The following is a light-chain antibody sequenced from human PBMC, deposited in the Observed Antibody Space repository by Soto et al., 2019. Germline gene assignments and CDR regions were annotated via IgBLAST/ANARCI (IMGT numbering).Light chain of an antibody. Sequence: EIGMTQSPATLSVSPGERFALSCRASQNIRRDLAWYQQKTGQAPRLLMYAASIRATGIPARFTGSGSGTDFTLTISSLQSEDLALYYCQQYINWTFGQGTKVDIK. V-gene: IGKV3-15*01. J-gene: IGKJ1*01. CDR3: QQYINWT. CDR2: AAS. CDR1: QNIRRD.